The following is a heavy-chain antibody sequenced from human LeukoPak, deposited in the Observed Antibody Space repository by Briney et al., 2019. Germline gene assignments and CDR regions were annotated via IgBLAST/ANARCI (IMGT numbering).Heavy chain of an antibody. CDR1: GFTFSSYG. CDR3: AKDYDSSGWSRYYFDY. V-gene: IGHV3-30*18. D-gene: IGHD6-19*01. Sequence: PGGSLRLSCAASGFTFSSYGMPWVRQAPGKGLEWVAVISYDGSNKYYADSVKGRFTISRDNSKNTLYLQMNSLRAEDTAVYYCAKDYDSSGWSRYYFDYWGQGTLVTVSS. CDR2: ISYDGSNK. J-gene: IGHJ4*02.